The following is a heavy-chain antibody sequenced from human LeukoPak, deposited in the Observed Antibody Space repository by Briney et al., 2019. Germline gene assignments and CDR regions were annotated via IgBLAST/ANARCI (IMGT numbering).Heavy chain of an antibody. D-gene: IGHD6-19*01. J-gene: IGHJ4*02. CDR1: GYTFTGYY. CDR3: ARDREAVAGNHYFDY. Sequence: ASVKVSCKASGYTFTGYYMHWVRQAPGQGLEWMGWINPNSGGTNYAQRFQGRVTMTRDTSISTAYMELSRLRSDDTAVYYCARDREAVAGNHYFDYWGQGTLVTVSS. CDR2: INPNSGGT. V-gene: IGHV1-2*02.